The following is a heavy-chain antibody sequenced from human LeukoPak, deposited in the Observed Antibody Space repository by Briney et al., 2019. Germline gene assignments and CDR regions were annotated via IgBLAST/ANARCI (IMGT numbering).Heavy chain of an antibody. D-gene: IGHD3-10*01. V-gene: IGHV3-13*01. CDR2: IGTAGDT. CDR3: ARTRTPGEGIDV. Sequence: GGSLRLSCAASGFTFSNFDMPWVRQATGRGLEWVSAIGTAGDTYYPGSVKGRFTISRENAKNSLYLQMHSLRAGDTAVYYCARTRTPGEGIDVGGQGTTVTVSS. CDR1: GFTFSNFD. J-gene: IGHJ6*02.